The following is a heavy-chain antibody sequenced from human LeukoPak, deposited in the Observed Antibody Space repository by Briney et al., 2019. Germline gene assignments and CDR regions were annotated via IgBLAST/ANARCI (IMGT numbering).Heavy chain of an antibody. CDR2: INPNSGGT. CDR3: ASPSIVGATTLSY. V-gene: IGHV1-2*06. Sequence: ASVKVSCKASGYTFTGYYMHWVRQARGQGLEWMGRINPNSGGTNYAQKFQGGVTMTRDTSISTAYMELSRLRSDDTAVYYCASPSIVGATTLSYWGQGTLVTVSS. CDR1: GYTFTGYY. J-gene: IGHJ4*02. D-gene: IGHD1-26*01.